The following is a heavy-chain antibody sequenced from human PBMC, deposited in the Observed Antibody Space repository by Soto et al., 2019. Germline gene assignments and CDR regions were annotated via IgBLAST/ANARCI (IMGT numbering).Heavy chain of an antibody. CDR2: IYYSGST. Sequence: SETLSLTCTVSGGSISSYYWSWIRQPPGKGLEWIGYIYYSGSTNYNPSLKSRVTISVDTSKNQFSLKLNSVTPEDTAVYYCARAPYSSSAFDYWGQGTLVTVSS. D-gene: IGHD6-13*01. J-gene: IGHJ4*02. CDR1: GGSISSYY. V-gene: IGHV4-59*12. CDR3: ARAPYSSSAFDY.